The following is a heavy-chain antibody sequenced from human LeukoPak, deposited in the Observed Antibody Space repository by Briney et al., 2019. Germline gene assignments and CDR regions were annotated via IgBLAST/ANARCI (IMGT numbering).Heavy chain of an antibody. V-gene: IGHV3-9*01. CDR3: AKGPGTYARGAFDI. CDR2: ISWNSGSI. Sequence: GGSLRLSCAASGFTFDDYAMHWVRQAQGKGLEWVSGISWNSGSIGYADSVKGRFTISRDNAKNSLYLQMNSLRAEDTALYYCAKGPGTYARGAFDIWGQGTMVTVSS. CDR1: GFTFDDYA. J-gene: IGHJ3*02. D-gene: IGHD2-2*01.